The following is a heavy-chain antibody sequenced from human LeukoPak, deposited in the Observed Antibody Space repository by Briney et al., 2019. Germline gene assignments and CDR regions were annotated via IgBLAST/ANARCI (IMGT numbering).Heavy chain of an antibody. Sequence: PSETLSLTCTVPGGSISSYYWSWIRQPPGKGLEWIGYIYYSGSTNYNPSLKSRVTISVDTSKNQFSLKLSSVTAADTAVYYCARGILTGYDYWGQGTLVTVSS. J-gene: IGHJ4*02. V-gene: IGHV4-59*01. CDR1: GGSISSYY. CDR2: IYYSGST. D-gene: IGHD3-9*01. CDR3: ARGILTGYDY.